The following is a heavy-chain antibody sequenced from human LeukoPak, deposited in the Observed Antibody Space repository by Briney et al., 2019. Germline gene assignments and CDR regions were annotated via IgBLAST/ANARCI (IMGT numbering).Heavy chain of an antibody. CDR1: GFTVSSDY. Sequence: GGSLRLSCVASGFTVSSDYMSWVRQAPGKGLEWVSVIYSDGNTYYADSVKGRFTISRDNSRNIMNLQTDSLRPEDTALYYCARAMVRGVIPYWGQGTLVTVSS. CDR2: IYSDGNT. CDR3: ARAMVRGVIPY. V-gene: IGHV3-66*02. D-gene: IGHD3-10*01. J-gene: IGHJ4*02.